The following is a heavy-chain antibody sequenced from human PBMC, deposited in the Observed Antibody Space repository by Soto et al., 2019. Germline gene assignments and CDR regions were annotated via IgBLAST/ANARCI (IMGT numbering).Heavy chain of an antibody. CDR1: GFTFSSYA. CDR3: ARAWWWWAGYFDY. Sequence: PGGSLRLSCAASGFTFSSYAMHWVRQAPGKGLEWVAVISYDGSNKYYADSVKGRFTISRDNSKNTLYLQMNSLRAEDTAVYYCARAWWWWAGYFDYWGQGTLVTVSS. V-gene: IGHV3-30-3*01. CDR2: ISYDGSNK. J-gene: IGHJ4*02. D-gene: IGHD2-21*01.